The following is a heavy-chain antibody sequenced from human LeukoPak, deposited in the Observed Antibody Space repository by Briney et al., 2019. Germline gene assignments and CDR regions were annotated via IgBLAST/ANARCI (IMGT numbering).Heavy chain of an antibody. V-gene: IGHV3-48*03. J-gene: IGHJ3*02. Sequence: PGGSLRLSCAASGFTFSNYEMNWIRQAPGTELAWVSYIRSSGSTIYYTDSVKGRFTISRDNARNSLYLQMNSLRAEDTAVYYCARDKHLLAYCGGACYFDAFDIWGQGTMVTVSS. D-gene: IGHD2-21*02. CDR2: IRSSGSTI. CDR1: GFTFSNYE. CDR3: ARDKHLLAYCGGACYFDAFDI.